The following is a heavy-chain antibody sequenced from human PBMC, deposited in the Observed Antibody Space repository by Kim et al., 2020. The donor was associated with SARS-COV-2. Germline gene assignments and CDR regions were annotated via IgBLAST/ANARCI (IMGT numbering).Heavy chain of an antibody. CDR3: ARNAIVGATLAPFDY. Sequence: GESLKISCEASGYSFNTYWIAWVRQMPGKGLERMGIIYPGDSDTKYSPSFQGQVAFSADKSINTAYLQWSRLKASDTAIYYCARNAIVGATLAPFDYWGQGTLVTVSS. V-gene: IGHV5-51*01. CDR1: GYSFNTYW. J-gene: IGHJ4*02. D-gene: IGHD1-26*01. CDR2: IYPGDSDT.